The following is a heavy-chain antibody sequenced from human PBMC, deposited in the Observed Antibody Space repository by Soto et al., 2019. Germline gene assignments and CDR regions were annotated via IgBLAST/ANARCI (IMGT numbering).Heavy chain of an antibody. V-gene: IGHV3-21*01. CDR1: GFTFSSYS. CDR2: ISSSSSYI. J-gene: IGHJ6*02. D-gene: IGHD1-20*01. Sequence: EVQLVESGGGLVKPGGSLRLSCAASGFTFSSYSMNWVRQAPGKGLEWVSSISSSSSYIYYADSVKGRFTISRDNAKNSMYLQMNSLRAEDTAVYYCARKPNYNWNYYYYGMAVWGQGTTVTVSS. CDR3: ARKPNYNWNYYYYGMAV.